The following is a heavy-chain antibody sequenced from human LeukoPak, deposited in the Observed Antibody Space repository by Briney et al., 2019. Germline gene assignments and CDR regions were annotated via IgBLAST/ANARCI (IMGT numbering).Heavy chain of an antibody. J-gene: IGHJ4*02. Sequence: GGSLRLSCAASGFTLSTYAMSWVRQAPGKGLEWVSAISDSGGRTYYTDSVKGRFTISRDNSKNTLYLQMNSLRAEDTAVYYCASGYSGYDYDYWGQGTLVTVSS. D-gene: IGHD5-12*01. CDR3: ASGYSGYDYDY. V-gene: IGHV3-23*01. CDR1: GFTLSTYA. CDR2: ISDSGGRT.